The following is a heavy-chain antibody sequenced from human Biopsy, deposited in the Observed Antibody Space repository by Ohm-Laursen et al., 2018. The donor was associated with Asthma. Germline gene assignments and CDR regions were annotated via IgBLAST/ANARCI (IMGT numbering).Heavy chain of an antibody. Sequence: GSLRLSCAASGFAVSRDHMFWVRQAPGKGLEWVSVIYSGGTSHTADSVRGRFTISRDYSKNTLYLQMHSLRAEDTAVYYCARGGYCTSPTCPWGRYATDVWGQGTAVTVSS. CDR1: GFAVSRDH. CDR3: ARGGYCTSPTCPWGRYATDV. J-gene: IGHJ6*02. D-gene: IGHD2-2*01. CDR2: IYSGGTS. V-gene: IGHV3-66*01.